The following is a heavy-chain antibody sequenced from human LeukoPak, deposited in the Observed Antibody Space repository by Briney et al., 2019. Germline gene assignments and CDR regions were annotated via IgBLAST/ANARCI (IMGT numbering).Heavy chain of an antibody. Sequence: TASETLSLTCTVSGGSISSSSYYWGWIRQPPGKGLEWIGSIYYSGSTYYNPSHKSRVTISVDTSKNQFSLKLSSVTAADTAVYYCATMAGGDYWGQGTLVTVSS. V-gene: IGHV4-39*01. J-gene: IGHJ4*02. D-gene: IGHD5-24*01. CDR2: IYYSGST. CDR1: GGSISSSSYY. CDR3: ATMAGGDY.